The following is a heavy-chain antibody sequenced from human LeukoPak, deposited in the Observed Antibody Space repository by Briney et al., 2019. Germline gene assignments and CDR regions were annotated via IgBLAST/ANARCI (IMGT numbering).Heavy chain of an antibody. Sequence: SETLSLTCAVYGGSFSGYYWSWIRQPPGKGLEWIGYIYYSGSTYYNPSLKSRVTISVDTSKNQFSLKLSSVTAADTAVYYCAREYGDDNWFDPWGQGTLVTVSS. V-gene: IGHV4-30-4*08. J-gene: IGHJ5*02. D-gene: IGHD4-17*01. CDR2: IYYSGST. CDR3: AREYGDDNWFDP. CDR1: GGSFSGYY.